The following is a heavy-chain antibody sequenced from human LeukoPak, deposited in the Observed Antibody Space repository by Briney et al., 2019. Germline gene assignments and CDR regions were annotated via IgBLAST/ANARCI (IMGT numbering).Heavy chain of an antibody. CDR1: GFTFCGYG. D-gene: IGHD1-14*01. CDR3: TRYNNDHFDY. J-gene: IGHJ4*02. CDR2: IAYDGGRA. V-gene: IGHV3-33*01. Sequence: GGSLRLSCAGSGFTFCGYGMHWFRQTPGKGLEWVAVIAYDGGRAFYADSVKGRFTISRDNSKNTMSVQMDDLRAEDTAVYYCTRYNNDHFDYWGQGTLVTVSS.